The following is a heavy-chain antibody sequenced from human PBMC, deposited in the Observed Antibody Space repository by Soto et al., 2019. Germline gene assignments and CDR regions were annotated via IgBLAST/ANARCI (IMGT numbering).Heavy chain of an antibody. CDR1: GFTFSSYG. J-gene: IGHJ4*02. CDR2: ISYDGSNK. V-gene: IGHV3-30*18. Sequence: GGSLRLSCAASGFTFSSYGMHWVRQAPGKGLEWVAVISYDGSNKYYADSVKGRFTISRDNSKNTLYLQMNSLRAEDTAVYYCAKDKPHGRYYDFWSGLYQNDYWGQGTLVTVSS. CDR3: AKDKPHGRYYDFWSGLYQNDY. D-gene: IGHD3-3*01.